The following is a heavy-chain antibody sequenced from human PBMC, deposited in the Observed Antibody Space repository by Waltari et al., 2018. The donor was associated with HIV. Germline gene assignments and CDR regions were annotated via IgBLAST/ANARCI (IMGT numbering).Heavy chain of an antibody. Sequence: QVQLQESGPGLVNPSETLSLTCTVSGDPINNYYWIWIRTPPGKGLDWIGYMSYTGKTNYNPSLKSRVTISVDTSKNQVSLKLSPVTATDTAVYFCARAGRNGHKTGWFDPWGQGTLVTVSS. D-gene: IGHD2-8*01. CDR3: ARAGRNGHKTGWFDP. CDR2: MSYTGKT. J-gene: IGHJ5*02. V-gene: IGHV4-59*01. CDR1: GDPINNYY.